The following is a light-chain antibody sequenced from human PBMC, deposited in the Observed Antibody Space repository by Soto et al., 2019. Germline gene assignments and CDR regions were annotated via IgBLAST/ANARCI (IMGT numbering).Light chain of an antibody. CDR3: QQYNIWPPLT. CDR2: GAS. V-gene: IGKV3-15*01. Sequence: EIVLTQSPATLSVSPGERATLSCRASQSVSSNLAWYQQKPGLAPRLLIYGASTRATGIPARFSGSGSGTEFTLTISSLQSEDFAVYYCQQYNIWPPLTFGGGTKVEIK. J-gene: IGKJ4*01. CDR1: QSVSSN.